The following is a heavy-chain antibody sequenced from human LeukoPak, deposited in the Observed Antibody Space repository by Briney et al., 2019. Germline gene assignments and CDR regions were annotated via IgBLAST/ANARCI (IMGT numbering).Heavy chain of an antibody. Sequence: PSETLSLTCTVSGGSISSYYWSWIRQPPGKRLEWIGYIYYSGSTNYNPSLKSRVTISVDTSKNQFSLKLSSVTAADTAVYYCARGVRVVGATVAFDIWGQGTMVTVSS. V-gene: IGHV4-59*01. CDR2: IYYSGST. CDR3: ARGVRVVGATVAFDI. J-gene: IGHJ3*02. CDR1: GGSISSYY. D-gene: IGHD1-26*01.